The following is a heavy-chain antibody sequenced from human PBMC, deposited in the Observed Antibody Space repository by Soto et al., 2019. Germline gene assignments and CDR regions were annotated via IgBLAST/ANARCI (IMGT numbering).Heavy chain of an antibody. V-gene: IGHV2-5*02. CDR3: AHQELNYDILTGDYYFDY. D-gene: IGHD3-9*01. CDR1: GFSLSTSGVG. J-gene: IGHJ4*02. Sequence: SGPTLVKPTQTLTLTCTFSGFSLSTSGVGVGWIRQPPGKALEWLALIYWDDDKRYSPSLKSRLTITKDTSKNQVVLTMTNMDPVETATYYCAHQELNYDILTGDYYFDYWGQGTLVTVSS. CDR2: IYWDDDK.